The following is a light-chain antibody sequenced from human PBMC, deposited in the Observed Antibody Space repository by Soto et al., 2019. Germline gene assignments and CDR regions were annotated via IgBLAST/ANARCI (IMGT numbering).Light chain of an antibody. J-gene: IGKJ2*01. CDR1: QSVTSSH. V-gene: IGKV3-20*01. CDR2: GAS. CDR3: LLYFSTDRYT. Sequence: EIVLTQTPGTLSLSPGEIATLSCRASQSVTSSHLAWYQQKPGQAPRLLIYGASTMATVIPDRFSGSGSDTDFSLTIRRLDPEDFAMYYCLLYFSTDRYTFGPGTKVQIK.